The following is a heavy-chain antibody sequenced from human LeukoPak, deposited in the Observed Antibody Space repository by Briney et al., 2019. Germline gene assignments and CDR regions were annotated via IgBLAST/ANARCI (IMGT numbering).Heavy chain of an antibody. J-gene: IGHJ4*02. CDR1: GGSFSGYY. D-gene: IGHD4-4*01. Sequence: SETLSLTCAVYGGSFSGYYWSWIRQPPGEGLEWIGEINHSGSTNYNPSLKSRVTISVDTSKNQFSLELSSVTAADTAVYYCARGTVTKRRYYFDYWGQGTLVTVSS. CDR3: ARGTVTKRRYYFDY. V-gene: IGHV4-34*01. CDR2: INHSGST.